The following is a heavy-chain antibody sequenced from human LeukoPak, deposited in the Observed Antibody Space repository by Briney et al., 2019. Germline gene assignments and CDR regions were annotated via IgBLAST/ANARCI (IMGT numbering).Heavy chain of an antibody. Sequence: GGSLRLSCAASGFTFSAYWMSWVRQAPGKGLEWLANIKQDGSDKQYVDSVKGRFAISSDNAKTSVYLQMNSLRAEDTALYYCVSTTRSSPFDNWGQGTLGTVSS. D-gene: IGHD1-1*01. J-gene: IGHJ4*02. CDR1: GFTFSAYW. V-gene: IGHV3-7*01. CDR2: IKQDGSDK. CDR3: VSTTRSSPFDN.